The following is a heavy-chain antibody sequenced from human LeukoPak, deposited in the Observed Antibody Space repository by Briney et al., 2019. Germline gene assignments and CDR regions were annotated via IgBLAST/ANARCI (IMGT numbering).Heavy chain of an antibody. CDR2: IYYSGST. Sequence: PSETLSLTCTVSGVSVSSGSYYWGWIRQPPGKGLEWIGSIYYSGSTYYNPSLKSRVTISVDTSKNQFSLKLSSVTAADTAVYYCARHARSGSYYRYWGQGTLVTVSS. D-gene: IGHD1-26*01. CDR1: GVSVSSGSYY. CDR3: ARHARSGSYYRY. J-gene: IGHJ4*02. V-gene: IGHV4-39*01.